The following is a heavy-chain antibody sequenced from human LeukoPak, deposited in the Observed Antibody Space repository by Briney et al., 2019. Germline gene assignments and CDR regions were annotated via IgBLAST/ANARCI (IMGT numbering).Heavy chain of an antibody. CDR1: GYTFTDYY. J-gene: IGHJ4*02. Sequence: ASVKVSCEASGYTFTDYYLYWVRQAPGQGLEWMGWINPNSGGTNYAQKFQGRVTMTRDTSISTAYMELSRLRSDDTAVYYCARDGTSVMVDFDYWGQGTLVTVSS. D-gene: IGHD5-18*01. CDR2: INPNSGGT. V-gene: IGHV1-2*02. CDR3: ARDGTSVMVDFDY.